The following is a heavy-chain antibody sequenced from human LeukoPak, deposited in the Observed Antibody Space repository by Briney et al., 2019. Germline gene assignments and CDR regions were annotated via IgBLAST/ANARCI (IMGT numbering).Heavy chain of an antibody. Sequence: GSLRLSCAASGFTFSSYSMNWIRQPPGKGLEWIGSIYHSGSTYYNPSLKSRVTILVDTSKNQFSLKLSSVTAADTAVYYCARVVGGDYGDSYAFDIWGQGTMVTVSS. D-gene: IGHD4-17*01. CDR2: IYHSGST. J-gene: IGHJ3*02. V-gene: IGHV4-38-2*01. CDR3: ARVVGGDYGDSYAFDI. CDR1: GFTFSSYS.